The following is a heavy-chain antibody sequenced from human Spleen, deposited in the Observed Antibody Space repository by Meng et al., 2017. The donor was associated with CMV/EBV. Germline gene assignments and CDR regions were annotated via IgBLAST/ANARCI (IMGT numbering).Heavy chain of an antibody. CDR1: SYNLPRYG. V-gene: IGHV1-18*01. D-gene: IGHD3-9*01. CDR2: ISPSNDNT. J-gene: IGHJ4*02. Sequence: ASVKVSCKASSYNLPRYGTSWVRQAPGQGLEWMGWISPSNDNTNYAQKFRGRVTMTTDRSTATVYMELWSLKSDDTAIYYCAKFDWFKVLQNRDIYFDHWGQGTLVTVSS. CDR3: AKFDWFKVLQNRDIYFDH.